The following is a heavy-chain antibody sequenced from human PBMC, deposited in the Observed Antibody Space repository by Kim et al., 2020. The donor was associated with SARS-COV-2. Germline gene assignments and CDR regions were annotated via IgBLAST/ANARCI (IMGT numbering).Heavy chain of an antibody. D-gene: IGHD1-26*01. CDR2: ISTSSGTI. CDR3: SMGGVGY. Sequence: GGSLRLSCAASGFTFSTSNLNWVRRAPGKGLEWVSYISTSSGTIYYADSVKGRFTVSRDNAKNSLYLQINSLISEYTAVYHFSMGGVGYWGQCTLVTVSS. CDR1: GFTFSTSN. V-gene: IGHV3-48*01. J-gene: IGHJ1*01.